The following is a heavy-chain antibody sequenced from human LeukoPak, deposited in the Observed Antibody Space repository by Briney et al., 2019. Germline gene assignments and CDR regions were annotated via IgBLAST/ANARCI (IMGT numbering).Heavy chain of an antibody. Sequence: TGGSLRLSCATSGFSFSSYDMNWVRQAPGKGLVWVSRIASDGSSTTYADSVKGRFSISRDNAKNTLYLQMNSLRVEDTAVYYCARGRPHGNDYWGQGTLVTVSS. CDR1: GFSFSSYD. V-gene: IGHV3-74*01. CDR3: ARGRPHGNDY. D-gene: IGHD4-23*01. J-gene: IGHJ4*02. CDR2: IASDGSST.